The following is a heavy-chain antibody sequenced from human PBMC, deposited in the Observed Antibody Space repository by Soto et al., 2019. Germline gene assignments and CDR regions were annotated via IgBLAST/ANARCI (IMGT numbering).Heavy chain of an antibody. J-gene: IGHJ4*02. Sequence: ASVKVSCKASGYPFTTYGINWVRQAPGQGLEWMGWINIYNGDTNYAEKVQGRVTMSTDTSTTTAYMELRSLTSDDTAVYYCARQYSGAYYIYWAQGTLVTVSS. CDR2: INIYNGDT. CDR3: ARQYSGAYYIY. D-gene: IGHD1-26*01. V-gene: IGHV1-18*04. CDR1: GYPFTTYG.